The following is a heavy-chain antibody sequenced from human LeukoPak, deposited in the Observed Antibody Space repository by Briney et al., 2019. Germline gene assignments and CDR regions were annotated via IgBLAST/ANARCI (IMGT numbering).Heavy chain of an antibody. D-gene: IGHD1-26*01. CDR1: GGAISSYY. V-gene: IGHV4-59*08. J-gene: IGHJ3*02. CDR2: IYYTGST. Sequence: SETLSLTCIVSGGAISSYYWSWIRQPPGKGLEWIGYIYYTGSTNYNPSLKSRVTISVDTSKNQLSLKLRSVTTADTAVYYCARQDSGTYLNPLDIWGQGTVVTVSS. CDR3: ARQDSGTYLNPLDI.